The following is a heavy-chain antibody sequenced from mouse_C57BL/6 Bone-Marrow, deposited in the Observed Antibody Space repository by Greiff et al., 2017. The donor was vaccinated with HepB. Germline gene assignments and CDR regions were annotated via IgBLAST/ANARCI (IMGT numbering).Heavy chain of an antibody. V-gene: IGHV6-3*01. J-gene: IGHJ3*01. CDR2: IRLKSDNYAT. CDR1: GFTFSNYW. CDR3: TGQTGAY. Sequence: DVMLVESGGGLVQPGGSMKLSCVASGFTFSNYWMNWVRQSPEKGLEWVAQIRLKSDNYATHYAESVKGRFTISRDDSKSSVYLQMNNLRAEDTGIYYCTGQTGAYWGQGTLVTVSA.